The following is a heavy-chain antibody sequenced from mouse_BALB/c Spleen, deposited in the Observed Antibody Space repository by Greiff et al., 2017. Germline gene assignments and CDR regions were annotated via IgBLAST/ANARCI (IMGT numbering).Heavy chain of an antibody. D-gene: IGHD1-1*02. CDR3: AREGYYSFDY. CDR1: GFTFSSYA. V-gene: IGHV5-9-4*01. Sequence: EVQRVESGGGLVKPGGSLKLSCAASGFTFSSYAMSWVRQSPEKRLEWVAEISSGGSYTYYPDTVTGRFTISRDNAKNTLYLEMSSLRSEDTAMYYCAREGYYSFDYWGQGTTLTVSS. J-gene: IGHJ2*01. CDR2: ISSGGSYT.